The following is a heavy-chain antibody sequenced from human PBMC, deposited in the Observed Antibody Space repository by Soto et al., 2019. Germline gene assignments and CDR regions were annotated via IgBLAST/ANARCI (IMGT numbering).Heavy chain of an antibody. Sequence: GASVKVSCKASGGTFSSYAISWVRQAPGQGLEWMGGIIPIFGTANYAQKFQGRVTITTDESTSTPSMELSSLRYEDTAVYYCARGGAIVVVTTPFDLWGKGTLVTVSS. CDR3: ARGGAIVVVTTPFDL. D-gene: IGHD2-21*02. CDR1: GGTFSSYA. CDR2: IIPIFGTA. V-gene: IGHV1-69*05. J-gene: IGHJ5*02.